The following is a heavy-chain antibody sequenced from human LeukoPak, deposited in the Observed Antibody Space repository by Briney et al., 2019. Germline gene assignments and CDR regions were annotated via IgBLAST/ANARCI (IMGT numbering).Heavy chain of an antibody. J-gene: IGHJ6*03. CDR3: ARGVIVPAAAWYYMDV. Sequence: PGGSLRLSCAASGFTFSSYGMHWVRQAPGKGLEWVAVIWYDGSNKYYADSVKGRFTISRDNSKNTLYLQMNSLRAEDTAVYYCARGVIVPAAAWYYMDVWGKGTTVTVSS. V-gene: IGHV3-33*01. CDR2: IWYDGSNK. CDR1: GFTFSSYG. D-gene: IGHD2-2*01.